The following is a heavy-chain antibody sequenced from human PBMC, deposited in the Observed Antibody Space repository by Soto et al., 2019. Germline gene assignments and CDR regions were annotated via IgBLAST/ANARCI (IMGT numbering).Heavy chain of an antibody. J-gene: IGHJ5*02. CDR3: ARINIVVVVAATYNWFDP. D-gene: IGHD2-15*01. CDR1: GGSISSGDYY. CDR2: IYYSGST. V-gene: IGHV4-30-4*01. Sequence: SETLSLTCTVSGGSISSGDYYWSWIRQPPGKGLEWIGYIYYSGSTYYNPSLKSRVTISVDTSKNQFSLKLSSVTAADTAVYYCARINIVVVVAATYNWFDPWGQGTLVTVSS.